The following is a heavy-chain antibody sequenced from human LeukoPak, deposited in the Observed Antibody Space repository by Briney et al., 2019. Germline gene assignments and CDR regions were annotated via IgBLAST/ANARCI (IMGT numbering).Heavy chain of an antibody. CDR3: ASMICSSTSCYSHDYNWFDP. V-gene: IGHV3-74*01. CDR2: INSDGSST. J-gene: IGHJ5*02. D-gene: IGHD2-2*01. Sequence: TGGSLRLSCAASGFTFSSYWMHWVRQAPGKGLVWVSRINSDGSSTSYADSVKGRFTISRENAKNTLYLQMNSLRAEDTAVHYCASMICSSTSCYSHDYNWFDPWGQGTLVTVSS. CDR1: GFTFSSYW.